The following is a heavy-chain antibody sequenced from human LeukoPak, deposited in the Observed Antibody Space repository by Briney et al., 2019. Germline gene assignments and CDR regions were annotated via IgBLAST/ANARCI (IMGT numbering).Heavy chain of an antibody. J-gene: IGHJ4*02. CDR1: GFYVSTNY. V-gene: IGHV3-66*01. Sequence: GGSLRLSCAASGFYVSTNYMSWVRQAPGKGLEWVSVLYSGGTTYCADFAKGRFTISRDDSKNTLYLQMNSLRAEDTAVYYCARDSRGYGSGSSTYYFDYWGQGTLVTVSS. CDR3: ARDSRGYGSGSSTYYFDY. CDR2: LYSGGTT. D-gene: IGHD3-10*01.